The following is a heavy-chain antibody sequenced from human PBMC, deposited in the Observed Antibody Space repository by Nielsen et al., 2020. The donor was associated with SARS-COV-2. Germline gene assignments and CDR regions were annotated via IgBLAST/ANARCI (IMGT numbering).Heavy chain of an antibody. V-gene: IGHV3-7*03. Sequence: GESLKISCVVSGFNIRGYWMSWVRQAPGKGLEWVANIKQDGSEKYYVDSVKGRFTISRDNAKNSLYLQMNSLRAEDTAVYYCARDWRIGAAAGEGFDYWGQGTLVTVSS. CDR2: IKQDGSEK. CDR1: GFNIRGYW. CDR3: ARDWRIGAAAGEGFDY. D-gene: IGHD6-13*01. J-gene: IGHJ4*02.